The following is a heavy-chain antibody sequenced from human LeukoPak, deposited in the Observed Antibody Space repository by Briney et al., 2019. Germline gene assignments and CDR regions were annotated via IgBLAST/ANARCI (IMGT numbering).Heavy chain of an antibody. CDR2: IGST. Sequence: SETLSLTCTVSGGSISTSDWSWIRQFPGKGLEWIGYIGSTNYNPSLKSRVTISLDTSKNQFSLNLSSVTAADTAVYYCARGGGWLVQHWGQGTLVTVSS. CDR3: ARGGGWLVQH. V-gene: IGHV4-59*01. J-gene: IGHJ1*01. CDR1: GGSISTSD. D-gene: IGHD6-19*01.